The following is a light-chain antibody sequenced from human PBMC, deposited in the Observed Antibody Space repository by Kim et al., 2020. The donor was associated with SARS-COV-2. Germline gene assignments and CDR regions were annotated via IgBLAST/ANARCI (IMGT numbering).Light chain of an antibody. Sequence: STGERATLSCRASQSVSSNLAWYQQKPGQAPRLLIYGASTRATGIPARFSGSGSGTEFTLTISSLQSEDFAVYYWQQYNNWPPWTFGQGTKVDIK. CDR3: QQYNNWPPWT. J-gene: IGKJ1*01. CDR2: GAS. V-gene: IGKV3-15*01. CDR1: QSVSSN.